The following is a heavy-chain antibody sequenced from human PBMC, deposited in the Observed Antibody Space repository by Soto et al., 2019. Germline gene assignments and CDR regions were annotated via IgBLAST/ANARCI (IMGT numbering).Heavy chain of an antibody. J-gene: IGHJ4*02. V-gene: IGHV4-39*01. CDR1: GGSITSGSFY. D-gene: IGHD6-19*01. CDR3: ARQVAVAGGYYFDY. Sequence: PSETLSLTCIVSGGSITSGSFYWGWLRQPPGKGPEWIGSLYYSGTPYYSPSLNSRATIFVDMSRMQFSLKVTSVTAADTAVYFCARQVAVAGGYYFDYWGQGILVTVSS. CDR2: LYYSGTP.